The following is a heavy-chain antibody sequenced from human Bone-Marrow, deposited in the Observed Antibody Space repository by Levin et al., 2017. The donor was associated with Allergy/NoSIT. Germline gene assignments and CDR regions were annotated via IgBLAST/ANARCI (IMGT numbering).Heavy chain of an antibody. Sequence: PGESLKISCKASGNSVTDYYIHWVRQAPGQGLEWMGWINPNTGDVKYAENFQGRVTMTRDKFSGSAYMGLNSLRPDDTALYYCATGGRDSWWRPFHTWGHGTMVTVSS. CDR3: ATGGRDSWWRPFHT. J-gene: IGHJ3*01. V-gene: IGHV1-2*02. CDR2: INPNTGDV. D-gene: IGHD6-13*01. CDR1: GNSVTDYY.